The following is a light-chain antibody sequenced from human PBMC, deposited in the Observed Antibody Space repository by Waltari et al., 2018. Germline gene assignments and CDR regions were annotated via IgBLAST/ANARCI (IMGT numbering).Light chain of an antibody. CDR3: SSYTSTNIVV. CDR1: SSDVGGYRY. J-gene: IGLJ2*01. Sequence: QSALTQPASVSGSPGQSITISCTGTSSDVGGYRYVSWYQQHPGKAPKLMIFEVSHRPSGVSHRFSASKSGNTASLTISGLQAEDEADYYCSSYTSTNIVVFGGGTKVTVL. CDR2: EVS. V-gene: IGLV2-14*01.